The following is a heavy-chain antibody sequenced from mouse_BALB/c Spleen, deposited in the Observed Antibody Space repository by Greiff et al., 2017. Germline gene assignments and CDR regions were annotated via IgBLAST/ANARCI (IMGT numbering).Heavy chain of an antibody. Sequence: EVQLQQSGAELVRPGALVKLSCKASGFNIKDYYMHWVKQRPEQGLEWIGWIDPENGNTIYDPKFQGKATLTADKSSSTAYMQLSSLTSENSAVYFCARRGDYGNYNYYAMDYWGQGTSVTVSS. V-gene: IGHV14-1*02. CDR3: ARRGDYGNYNYYAMDY. J-gene: IGHJ4*01. D-gene: IGHD2-1*01. CDR2: IDPENGNT. CDR1: GFNIKDYY.